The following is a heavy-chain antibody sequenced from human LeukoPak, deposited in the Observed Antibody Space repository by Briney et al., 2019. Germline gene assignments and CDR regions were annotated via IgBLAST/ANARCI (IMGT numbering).Heavy chain of an antibody. J-gene: IGHJ4*02. Sequence: GGSLRLSCAASGFIVSSNYMSWVRQAPGKGLEWVSVIYSGGSTYYADSVRGRFTISGDNSKNTLFLQMNSLRAEDTAVYYCAREVRGHNYGYDFDYWGQGTLVTVSS. D-gene: IGHD5-18*01. V-gene: IGHV3-66*01. CDR1: GFIVSSNY. CDR2: IYSGGST. CDR3: AREVRGHNYGYDFDY.